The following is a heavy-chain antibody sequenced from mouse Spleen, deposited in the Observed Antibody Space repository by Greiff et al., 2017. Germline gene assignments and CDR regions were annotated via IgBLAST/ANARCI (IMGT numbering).Heavy chain of an antibody. Sequence: VQLQESGAELMKPGASVKLSCKATGYTFTGYWIEWVKQRPGHGLEWIGEILPGSGSTNYNEKFKGKATFTADTSSNTAYMQLSSLTTEDSAIYYCASVPIHYGNYVGYFDYWGQGTTLTVSS. CDR1: GYTFTGYW. D-gene: IGHD2-1*01. V-gene: IGHV1-9*01. CDR3: ASVPIHYGNYVGYFDY. CDR2: ILPGSGST. J-gene: IGHJ2*01.